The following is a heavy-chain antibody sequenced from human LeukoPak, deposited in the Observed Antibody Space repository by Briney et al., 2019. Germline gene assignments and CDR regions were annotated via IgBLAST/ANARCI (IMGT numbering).Heavy chain of an antibody. CDR3: AKAVAASSGWKFDY. V-gene: IGHV3-23*01. Sequence: PGGSLRLSCAASGFTFSSCGMNWVRQPPGKGLEWVSAITGSGGSTYYADSVKGRFTVSRDNSKNTLYVQMNSLRAEDTAVYYCAKAVAASSGWKFDYWGQGTLVTVSS. J-gene: IGHJ4*02. CDR1: GFTFSSCG. CDR2: ITGSGGST. D-gene: IGHD6-19*01.